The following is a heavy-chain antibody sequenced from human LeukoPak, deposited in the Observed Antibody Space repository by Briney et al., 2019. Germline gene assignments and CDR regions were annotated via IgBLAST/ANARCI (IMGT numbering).Heavy chain of an antibody. Sequence: PGGSLRLSCVASGFTFTNYWMNWVRQTPGKGLEWVANIKPDGSEKYYADSVKGRFTISRDNAKNSLYLQMDSLRAEDTAVYYCARILAWGQGTLVTVSS. J-gene: IGHJ5*02. CDR3: ARILA. D-gene: IGHD2-15*01. V-gene: IGHV3-7*03. CDR1: GFTFTNYW. CDR2: IKPDGSEK.